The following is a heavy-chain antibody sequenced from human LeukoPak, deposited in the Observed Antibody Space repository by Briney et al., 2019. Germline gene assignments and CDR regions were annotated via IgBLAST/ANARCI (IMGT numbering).Heavy chain of an antibody. CDR3: ARWGLLNYFDY. CDR1: GGSISSGGYS. J-gene: IGHJ4*02. Sequence: SETLSLTCAVSGGSISSGGYSWSWLRQPPGTGLEWIVYIYHSGSTYYNPSLKSRVTISVDRSKNQFSLKLSSVTAAATAVYYCARWGLLNYFDYWGQGTLVTVSS. V-gene: IGHV4-30-2*01. D-gene: IGHD1-26*01. CDR2: IYHSGST.